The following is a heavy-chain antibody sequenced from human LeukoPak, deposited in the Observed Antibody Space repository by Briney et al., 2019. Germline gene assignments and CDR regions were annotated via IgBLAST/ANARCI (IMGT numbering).Heavy chain of an antibody. Sequence: SETLSLTCTVSGGSISSSSYYWGWIRQPPGKGLEWIGSIYYSGSTYYNPSLKRRVTISLDTSKNQFSLQLNSVTPKDTAVYYCARDDLHLVRRLGGTTEYYYYYYMNVWGKGTTVTVSS. CDR2: IYYSGST. J-gene: IGHJ6*03. CDR1: GGSISSSSYY. V-gene: IGHV4-39*07. D-gene: IGHD6-13*01. CDR3: ARDDLHLVRRLGGTTEYYYYYYMNV.